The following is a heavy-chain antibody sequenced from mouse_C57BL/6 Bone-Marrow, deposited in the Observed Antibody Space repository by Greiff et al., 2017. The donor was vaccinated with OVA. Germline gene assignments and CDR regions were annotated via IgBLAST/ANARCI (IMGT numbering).Heavy chain of an antibody. CDR2: IDPSDSET. V-gene: IGHV1-52*01. CDR1: GYTFNSYW. D-gene: IGHD2-4*01. CDR3: ARWGDYDWYFDV. J-gene: IGHJ1*03. Sequence: QVQLQQPGAELVRPGSSVKLSCKASGYTFNSYWMHWVKQRPIQGLEWIGNIDPSDSETHYNQKFKDKATLTVDKSSSTAYMQLSSLTSENSAVYYCARWGDYDWYFDVWGTGTTVTVSS.